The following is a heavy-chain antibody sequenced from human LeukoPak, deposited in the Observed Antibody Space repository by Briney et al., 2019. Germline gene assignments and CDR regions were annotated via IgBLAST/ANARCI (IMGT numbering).Heavy chain of an antibody. Sequence: SETLSLTCTVSGGSISSSSSYWGWIRQPPWKGLEWIGNIYSGGSTYYNPSLKSRVTISLDTSKNQFSLKLSSVTAADTAVYFCARRPSGWLHYFDYWGQGTLVTVSS. CDR3: ARRPSGWLHYFDY. D-gene: IGHD6-19*01. CDR2: IYSGGST. CDR1: GGSISSSSSY. V-gene: IGHV4-39*01. J-gene: IGHJ4*02.